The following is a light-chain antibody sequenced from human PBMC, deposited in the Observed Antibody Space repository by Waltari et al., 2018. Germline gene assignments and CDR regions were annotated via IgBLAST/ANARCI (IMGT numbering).Light chain of an antibody. Sequence: EIVLTQSPGTLSLSPGERATLSCRASQSVRSNYLAWYQQKPGQAPRLLIYGASSRATGIPDRFSGSGSGTDFTLTISRLEPEDFAVYYCQHYDSSLITFGQWTRLEIK. CDR2: GAS. V-gene: IGKV3-20*01. J-gene: IGKJ5*01. CDR3: QHYDSSLIT. CDR1: QSVRSNY.